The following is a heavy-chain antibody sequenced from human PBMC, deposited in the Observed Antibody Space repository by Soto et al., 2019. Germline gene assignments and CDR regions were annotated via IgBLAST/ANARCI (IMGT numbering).Heavy chain of an antibody. CDR1: EFIFSGYA. Sequence: GGSLRLSCAASEFIFSGYAMNWVRHVPGKGLQWVSSISGSGGMTYYTDSVKGRFTISRDNSKNTVYVQMSSLRDDDTAIYYCAKDRGLTGGTPDIWGQGTMVTVSS. D-gene: IGHD1-26*01. J-gene: IGHJ3*02. CDR3: AKDRGLTGGTPDI. CDR2: ISGSGGMT. V-gene: IGHV3-23*01.